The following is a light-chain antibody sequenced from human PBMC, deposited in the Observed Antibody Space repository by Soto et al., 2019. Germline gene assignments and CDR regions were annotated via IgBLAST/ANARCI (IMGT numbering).Light chain of an antibody. V-gene: IGKV3-20*01. CDR2: DAS. CDR3: QQFSSYPLT. Sequence: EFVLTQSPGTLSLSPGERATLSCRASQTIRNNYLAWYQQKPGQAPRLLIYDASSRATGIPDRFRGGGSGTVFTLTISRLEPEDFAVYYCQQFSSYPLTFGGGTKVEIK. J-gene: IGKJ4*01. CDR1: QTIRNNY.